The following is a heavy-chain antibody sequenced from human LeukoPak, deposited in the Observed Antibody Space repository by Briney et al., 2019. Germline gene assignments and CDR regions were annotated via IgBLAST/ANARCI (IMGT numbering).Heavy chain of an antibody. D-gene: IGHD3-22*01. CDR2: IKQDGSEK. CDR1: GFTLSSYW. Sequence: GGSLRLSCAASGFTLSSYWMSWVRQAPGKGLEWVANIKQDGSEKYYVDSVKGRFTISRDNAKNSLYLQMNSLRAEDTAVYYCARDTREYYYDSSGYPGGDYWGQGTLVTVSS. CDR3: ARDTREYYYDSSGYPGGDY. J-gene: IGHJ4*02. V-gene: IGHV3-7*01.